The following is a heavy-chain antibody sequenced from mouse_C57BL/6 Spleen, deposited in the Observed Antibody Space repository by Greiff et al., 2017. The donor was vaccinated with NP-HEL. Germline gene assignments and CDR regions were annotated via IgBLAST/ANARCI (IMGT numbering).Heavy chain of an antibody. CDR3: GGGNYRYYAMDY. Sequence: VQLQQSGPVLVKPGASVKMSCKASGYTFTDYYMNWVKQSHGKSLEWIGVINPYNGGTSYNQKFKGKATLTVDKSSSTAYMELNSLTSEDSAVYYCGGGNYRYYAMDYWGQGTSVTVSS. CDR1: GYTFTDYY. J-gene: IGHJ4*01. CDR2: INPYNGGT. D-gene: IGHD2-1*01. V-gene: IGHV1-19*01.